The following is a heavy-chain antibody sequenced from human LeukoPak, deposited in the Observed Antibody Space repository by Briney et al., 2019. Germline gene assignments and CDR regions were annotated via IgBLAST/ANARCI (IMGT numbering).Heavy chain of an antibody. CDR3: ARYDSGEFDY. J-gene: IGHJ4*02. CDR2: IYYSGST. V-gene: IGHV4-39*01. D-gene: IGHD3-10*01. Sequence: PSETLSLTCTVSGGSISSSSYYWGWIRQPPGKGLEWIGSIYYSGSTYYNPSLKSRVIISVDTSKNQFSLKLSSVTAADTAVYYCARYDSGEFDYWGRGTLVIVSP. CDR1: GGSISSSSYY.